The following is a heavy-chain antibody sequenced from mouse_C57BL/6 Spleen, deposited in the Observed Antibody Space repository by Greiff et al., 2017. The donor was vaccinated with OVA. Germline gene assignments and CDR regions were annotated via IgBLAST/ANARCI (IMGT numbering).Heavy chain of an antibody. Sequence: DVHLVESGGGLVQPGGSLSLSCAASGFTFTDYYMSWVRQPPGKALEWLGFIRNKANGYTTEYSASVKGRFTISRDNSQSILYLQMNALRAEDSATYYGARFHIYYGNYGNAMDYWGQGTSVTVSS. J-gene: IGHJ4*01. CDR2: IRNKANGYTT. V-gene: IGHV7-3*01. CDR3: ARFHIYYGNYGNAMDY. D-gene: IGHD2-1*01. CDR1: GFTFTDYY.